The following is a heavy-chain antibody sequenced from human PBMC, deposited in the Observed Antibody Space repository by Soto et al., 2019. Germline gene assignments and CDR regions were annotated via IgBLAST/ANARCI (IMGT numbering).Heavy chain of an antibody. J-gene: IGHJ4*02. CDR1: GFNFGSYA. CDR2: VSGSGGST. D-gene: IGHD1-26*01. CDR3: ARCGIFYIRGLFEN. V-gene: IGHV3-23*01. Sequence: GGSLRLSCAVSGFNFGSYAMSWVRQAPGRGLEWISTVSGSGGSTSYADSVKGRFTVSRDNSKNTVHLQMTSLSAADTAVYYCARCGIFYIRGLFENWGQGTLVTVSS.